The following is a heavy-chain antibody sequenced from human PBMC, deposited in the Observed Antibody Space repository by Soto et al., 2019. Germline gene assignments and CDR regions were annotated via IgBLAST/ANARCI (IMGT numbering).Heavy chain of an antibody. V-gene: IGHV4-31*03. CDR1: GASMSSGGYY. CDR3: ARDRHNNFFDP. Sequence: TLSLTCTVSGASMSSGGYYWTWIRQSPGKGLEWIGYIYYSGSTYYNPSLESRVAISLDTSRSQFSLTLHSVTAADTAIYYCARDRHNNFFDPRGQGTLVTVPQ. D-gene: IGHD6-6*01. J-gene: IGHJ5*02. CDR2: IYYSGST.